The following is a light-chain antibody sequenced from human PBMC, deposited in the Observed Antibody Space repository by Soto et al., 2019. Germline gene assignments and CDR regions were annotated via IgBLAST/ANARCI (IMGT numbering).Light chain of an antibody. CDR1: QRVSSN. J-gene: IGKJ1*01. CDR2: GAS. Sequence: EIVMSQSPATLSVSPGERAALSCRARQRVSSNFAWYQPKPGQAPRLLIYGASTRATVIPARFIGSGSGTEFTLTISSLQSEDFAVYYCQQYNNWPPTWTFGQGTKVEIK. V-gene: IGKV3-15*01. CDR3: QQYNNWPPTWT.